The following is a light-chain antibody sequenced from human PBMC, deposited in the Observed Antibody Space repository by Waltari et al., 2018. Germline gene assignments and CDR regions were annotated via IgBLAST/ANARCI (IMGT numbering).Light chain of an antibody. CDR3: QQYYSIPWT. J-gene: IGKJ1*01. CDR1: QNLLYTSNNKNY. Sequence: DIVMTQSPDSLAVSLGERATLNCKSSQNLLYTSNNKNYLAWYQQKPGQPPKLLIYWASTLQSGVPDRFGGSGSGTDFTLTISSLQAEDVALYYCQQYYSIPWTFGQGTKVEIK. V-gene: IGKV4-1*01. CDR2: WAS.